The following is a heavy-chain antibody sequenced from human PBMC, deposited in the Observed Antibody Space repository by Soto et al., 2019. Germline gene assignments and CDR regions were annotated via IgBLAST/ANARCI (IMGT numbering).Heavy chain of an antibody. CDR1: GYRFTNYW. J-gene: IGHJ5*01. D-gene: IGHD2-15*01. CDR2: IDCSDSNS. Sequence: PGESLKISCQGSGYRFTNYWITWVRQKPGKGLEWMGTIDCSDSNSKNSPSLQGHVTISADRSINTAYLQWSSLKASDTALYDCARLTYRSGWFDFWGQEPWSPFPQ. CDR3: ARLTYRSGWFDF. V-gene: IGHV5-10-1*01.